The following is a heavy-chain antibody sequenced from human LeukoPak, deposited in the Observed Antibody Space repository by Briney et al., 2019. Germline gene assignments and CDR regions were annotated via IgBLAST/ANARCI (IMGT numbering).Heavy chain of an antibody. Sequence: SETLSLTCTVSGGSISSYYWSWIRQPAGKGLEWIGYIYYSGSTNYNPSLKSRVTIPVDTSKNQFSLKLSSVTAADTAVYYCARQGVVPAAINYWGQGTLVTVSS. CDR1: GGSISSYY. CDR3: ARQGVVPAAINY. J-gene: IGHJ4*02. D-gene: IGHD2-2*02. CDR2: IYYSGST. V-gene: IGHV4-59*08.